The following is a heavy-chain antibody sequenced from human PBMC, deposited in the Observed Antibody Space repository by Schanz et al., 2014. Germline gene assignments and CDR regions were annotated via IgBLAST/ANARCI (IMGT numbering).Heavy chain of an antibody. J-gene: IGHJ4*02. V-gene: IGHV3-48*04. CDR2: ISGSSIHK. D-gene: IGHD6-13*01. Sequence: EVQLLESGGGLVQPGGSLRLSCAASGFTFSKYGVHWVRQAPGKGLEWVSHISGSSIHKNYADSVKGRFSISRDNGETSVYLQINSLRVEDTAVYYCASSGAGYSSSWDFDYWGQGTLXTVSS. CDR3: ASSGAGYSSSWDFDY. CDR1: GFTFSKYG.